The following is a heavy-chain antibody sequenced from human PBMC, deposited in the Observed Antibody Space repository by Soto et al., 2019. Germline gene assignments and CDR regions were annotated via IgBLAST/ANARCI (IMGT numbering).Heavy chain of an antibody. CDR2: IGSRSDI. J-gene: IGHJ6*02. V-gene: IGHV3-21*01. CDR3: AREYTAWPLAYGLDV. CDR1: GFTFSNYS. D-gene: IGHD2-2*02. Sequence: GGSLRLSCVGSGFTFSNYSINWVRQAPGKGLEWVSSIGSRSDIYYADSVKGRFTISRDNAENSVSLRMNSLRAEDTAVYYCAREYTAWPLAYGLDVWGQGTTVTVSS.